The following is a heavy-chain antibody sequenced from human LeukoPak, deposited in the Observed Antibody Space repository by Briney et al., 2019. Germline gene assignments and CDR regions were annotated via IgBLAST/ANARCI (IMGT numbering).Heavy chain of an antibody. V-gene: IGHV4-39*01. J-gene: IGHJ3*02. CDR1: GGSISSSSYY. CDR2: IYYSGST. D-gene: IGHD3-9*01. Sequence: SETLSLTCTVSGGSISSSSYYWGWIRQPPGKGLEWIGSIYYSGSTYYNPSLQSRVTISVDTSKNQFSLKLSSVTAADTAVYYCASGILTGDAFDIWGQGTMVTVSS. CDR3: ASGILTGDAFDI.